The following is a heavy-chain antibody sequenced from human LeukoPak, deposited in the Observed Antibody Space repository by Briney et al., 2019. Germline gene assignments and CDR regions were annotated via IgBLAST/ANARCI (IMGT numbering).Heavy chain of an antibody. CDR3: ARGRVVVAAMDNRFGP. J-gene: IGHJ5*02. D-gene: IGHD2-15*01. CDR1: GGTFISYA. V-gene: IGHV1-69*13. CDR2: IIPIFGTA. Sequence: SVKVSCKASGGTFISYAISWVRQAPGQGLEWMGGIIPIFGTANYAQKFQGRVTITADESTSTAYMELSSLRSEDTAVYYCARGRVVVAAMDNRFGPWGQGTLVTVSS.